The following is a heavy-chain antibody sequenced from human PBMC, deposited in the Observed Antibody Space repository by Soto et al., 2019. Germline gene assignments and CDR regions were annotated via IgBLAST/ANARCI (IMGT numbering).Heavy chain of an antibody. CDR2: IRSKANSYAT. CDR3: ATVTTSSTAVDYYYYGMDV. D-gene: IGHD4-17*01. V-gene: IGHV3-73*01. Sequence: LRLSCAASGFTFSGSAMHWVRQASGKGLEWVGRIRSKANSYATAYAASVKGRFTISRDDSKNTAYLQMNSLKTEDTAVYYCATVTTSSTAVDYYYYGMDVWGQGTTVTVSS. CDR1: GFTFSGSA. J-gene: IGHJ6*02.